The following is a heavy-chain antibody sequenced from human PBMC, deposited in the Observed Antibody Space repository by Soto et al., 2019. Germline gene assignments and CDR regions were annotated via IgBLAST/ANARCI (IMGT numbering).Heavy chain of an antibody. J-gene: IGHJ6*02. CDR1: GFTFNTYG. CDR3: ARIDCTGGSCRPYAYYGLDV. V-gene: IGHV3-33*01. D-gene: IGHD2-15*01. CDR2: IWYDGGNK. Sequence: QGQLVESGGGVVQPGRSLRLSCAASGFTFNTYGMHWVRQAPGKGLEWVAVIWYDGGNKYYADSAKGRFTVSRDNSRSTLYLQMNSLRVEDTAIYYCARIDCTGGSCRPYAYYGLDVWGQGTTVTVSS.